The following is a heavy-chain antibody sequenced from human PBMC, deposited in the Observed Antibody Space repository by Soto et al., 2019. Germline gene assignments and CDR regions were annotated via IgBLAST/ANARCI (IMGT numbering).Heavy chain of an antibody. Sequence: WETLSLTCSVPGGSVSSGVYYWSWIRQPPGKGLEVIGYISNSGSTNYNPSLTSRVAISLDRSRNQFSLKLTSVTAADTAVYFCARLQITKFGVGTGHYVDYWGRGTLVTVSS. CDR3: ARLQITKFGVGTGHYVDY. D-gene: IGHD3-3*01. CDR2: ISNSGST. V-gene: IGHV4-61*08. CDR1: GGSVSSGVYY. J-gene: IGHJ4*02.